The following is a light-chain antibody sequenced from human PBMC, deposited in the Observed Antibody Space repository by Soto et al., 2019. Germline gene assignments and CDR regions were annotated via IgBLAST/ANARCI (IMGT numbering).Light chain of an antibody. CDR2: EGS. Sequence: QSALTQPASVSGSPGQSITISCSGTSSDVGSYNLVSWDQQHPGKAPKLMIYEGSKRTSGVSNRFSGSNSGNTASLTISGLQAEDEADYYCCSYAGSSTFYVFGTGTKVTVL. V-gene: IGLV2-23*03. J-gene: IGLJ1*01. CDR1: SSDVGSYNL. CDR3: CSYAGSSTFYV.